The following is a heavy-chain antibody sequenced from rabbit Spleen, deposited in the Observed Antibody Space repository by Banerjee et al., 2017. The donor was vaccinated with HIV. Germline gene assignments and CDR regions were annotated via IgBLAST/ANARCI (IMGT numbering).Heavy chain of an antibody. V-gene: IGHV1S45*01. CDR1: GFSFSNKAV. CDR2: INTVTGKT. Sequence: QEHLEESGGDLVKPEGSLKLSCTASGFSFSNKAVMCWVRQAPGKGLEWIACINTVTGKTVYASWAKGRFIMSRTSSTTVTLQMASLTAADTAAYFCARGYDGYSYAINLWGPGTLVTVS. CDR3: ARGYDGYSYAINL. J-gene: IGHJ4*01. D-gene: IGHD6-1*01.